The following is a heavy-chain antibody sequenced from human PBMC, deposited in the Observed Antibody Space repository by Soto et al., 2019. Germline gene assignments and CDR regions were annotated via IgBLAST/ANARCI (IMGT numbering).Heavy chain of an antibody. CDR2: IYYSGST. J-gene: IGHJ4*01. CDR1: GGSISSSTYY. CDR3: ATMKHYNTVPASYLFDY. V-gene: IGHV4-39*01. D-gene: IGHD1-26*01. Sequence: SETLSLTCTVSGGSISSSTYYWGWIRQPPGKGLEWIGSIYYSGSTYYNPSLKSRVAISVDTSKNQFSLKLSPVTAADTAVFYCATMKHYNTVPASYLFDYWGHAQLVTV.